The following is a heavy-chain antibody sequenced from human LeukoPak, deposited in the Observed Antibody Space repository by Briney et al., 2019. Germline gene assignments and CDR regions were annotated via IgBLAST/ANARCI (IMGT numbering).Heavy chain of an antibody. V-gene: IGHV3-15*01. J-gene: IGHJ4*02. CDR1: GVTVRNVW. D-gene: IGHD3-16*01. Sequence: PGGPLRLSCAASGVTVRNVWMTWVRQASGKGLEWVGRIKEKTDGGTTDYAAPVKGRFTISRDDSRNTLYLQMNSLKTEDTAVYYCTSTLGYWGQGTLVTVSS. CDR3: TSTLGY. CDR2: IKEKTDGGTT.